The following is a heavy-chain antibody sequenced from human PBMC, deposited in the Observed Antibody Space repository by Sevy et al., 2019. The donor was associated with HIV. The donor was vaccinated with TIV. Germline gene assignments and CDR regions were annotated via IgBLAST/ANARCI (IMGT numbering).Heavy chain of an antibody. CDR2: IKQDGSEK. Sequence: GGSLRLSCAASGFTFSSYWMSWVRQAPGKGLEWAANIKQDGSEKYYVDSVKGRFTISRDNAKNSLYLQMNSLRAEDTAVYYCARQGSSWYEEDWGQGTLVTVSS. J-gene: IGHJ4*02. D-gene: IGHD6-13*01. CDR1: GFTFSSYW. V-gene: IGHV3-7*01. CDR3: ARQGSSWYEED.